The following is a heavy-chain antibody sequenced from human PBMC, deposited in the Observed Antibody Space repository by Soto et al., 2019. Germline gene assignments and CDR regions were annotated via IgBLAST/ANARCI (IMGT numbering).Heavy chain of an antibody. CDR3: AREFAPGSPNYDY. CDR1: GFTFSNYA. Sequence: LRLSCAASGFTFSNYAMSWVRQPPGKGLEWVSTFTRNGNTYYADSVKGRFTISRDNSKNTLSLQMDSLRAEDTAVYYCAREFAPGSPNYDYWGLGTLVTVSS. CDR2: FTRNGNT. V-gene: IGHV3-23*01. D-gene: IGHD3-10*01. J-gene: IGHJ4*02.